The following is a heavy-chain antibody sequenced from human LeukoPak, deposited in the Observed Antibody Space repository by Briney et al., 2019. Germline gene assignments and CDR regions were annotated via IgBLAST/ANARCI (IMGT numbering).Heavy chain of an antibody. D-gene: IGHD2-2*01. CDR1: GYTYSSYG. CDR3: ARDGYQPLDVTYFQH. Sequence: GASVKVSCKTSGYTYSSYGISWVRQAPGQGLEWMGWISAYNGNTKYAQKLQGRVTMTTDPSTSTAYMELRSLRSDDTAVYYCARDGYQPLDVTYFQHWGQGTLVTVSS. J-gene: IGHJ1*01. V-gene: IGHV1-18*01. CDR2: ISAYNGNT.